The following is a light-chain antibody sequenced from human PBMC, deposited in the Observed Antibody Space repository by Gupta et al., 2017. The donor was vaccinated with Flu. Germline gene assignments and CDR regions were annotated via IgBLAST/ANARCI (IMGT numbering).Light chain of an antibody. CDR3: SSYTSSSTLV. CDR2: EVS. Sequence: QSALTQPASASGSPGQSITISCTGTSSDVGGFNYVSWHQQHPGKTPKLMIYEVSNRPSGVSNRFSGSKSGNTASLTISGLQAEDEADYYCSSYTSSSTLVFGGGTKLTVL. CDR1: SSDVGGFNY. V-gene: IGLV2-14*01. J-gene: IGLJ2*01.